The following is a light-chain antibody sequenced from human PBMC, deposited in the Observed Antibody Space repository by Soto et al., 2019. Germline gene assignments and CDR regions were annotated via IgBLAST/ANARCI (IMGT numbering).Light chain of an antibody. CDR3: DQYDSYPYT. V-gene: IGKV1-5*01. J-gene: IGKJ2*01. CDR2: DAS. CDR1: QRISKW. Sequence: DILMTQSPSILSASVGDTVTITCRASQRISKWVAWYQQRAGTAPTALIFDASNSEKGVPSRFSGSGSGTEFTLIISGLQPEDFATYYGDQYDSYPYTFGPGTKLEI.